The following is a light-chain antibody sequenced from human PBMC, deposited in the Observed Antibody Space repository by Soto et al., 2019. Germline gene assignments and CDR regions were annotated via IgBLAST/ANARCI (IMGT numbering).Light chain of an antibody. Sequence: DIQMTQSPSSLSASVGDRVTITCRASQDIRKYVAWYQQKSGKVPQVLIYGASTLQSGVPSRFSGSGSGTEFSLIIINLQPEDAATYYCQMCDSAHALTFGGGTRVEIK. V-gene: IGKV1-27*01. CDR3: QMCDSAHALT. CDR1: QDIRKY. J-gene: IGKJ4*01. CDR2: GAS.